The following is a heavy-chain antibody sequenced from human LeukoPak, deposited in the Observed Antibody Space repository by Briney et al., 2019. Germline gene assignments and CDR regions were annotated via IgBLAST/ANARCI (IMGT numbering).Heavy chain of an antibody. CDR2: ISHSGST. CDR3: VTYYYGSSAPKRNY. V-gene: IGHV4-34*01. D-gene: IGHD3-22*01. CDR1: GGSFSDYF. J-gene: IGHJ4*02. Sequence: PSETLFLTCAVYGGSFSDYFWSWIRQPPGKGLEWLGEISHSGSTTYNPSLRSRVTISGDTSKKQFSLKLSSVTAADTAVYYCVTYYYGSSAPKRNYWGQGILITVSS.